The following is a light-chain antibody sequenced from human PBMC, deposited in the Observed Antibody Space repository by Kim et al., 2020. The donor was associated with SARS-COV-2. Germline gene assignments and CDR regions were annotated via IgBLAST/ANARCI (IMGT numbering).Light chain of an antibody. CDR3: QQYYSTPPT. J-gene: IGKJ4*01. CDR1: QSILYTPNNKNF. V-gene: IGKV4-1*01. Sequence: DIVMTQSPDSLAVSLGERATINCKSSQSILYTPNNKNFLAWYQQKPGQPPKLLIYWASNRDSGVPDRFSGSGSGTDFTLTISSLQPDDVAVYYCQQYYSTPPTFGGGTKVDIK. CDR2: WAS.